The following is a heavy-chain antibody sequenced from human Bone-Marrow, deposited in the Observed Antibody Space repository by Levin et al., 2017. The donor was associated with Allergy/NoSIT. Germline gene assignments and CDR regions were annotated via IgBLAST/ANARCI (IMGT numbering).Heavy chain of an antibody. D-gene: IGHD3-3*01. CDR3: ARGKYDFDI. Sequence: GGSLRLSCAASGFTFSDYYMSWIRQAPGKGLEWVSYISGSGTTIYSADFVKGRFTFSRDSAKNSMYLQMNSLRAEDTAVYYCARGKYDFDIWGQGTMVTVSS. J-gene: IGHJ3*02. CDR2: ISGSGTTI. V-gene: IGHV3-11*01. CDR1: GFTFSDYY.